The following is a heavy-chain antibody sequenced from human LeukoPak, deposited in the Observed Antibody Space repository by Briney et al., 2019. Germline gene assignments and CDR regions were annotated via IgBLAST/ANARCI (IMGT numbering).Heavy chain of an antibody. CDR1: GFTFSSYA. J-gene: IGHJ3*02. D-gene: IGHD3-10*01. V-gene: IGHV3-23*01. Sequence: PGGSLRLSCAASGFTFSSYAMSWVRQSPGKGLEWVSSISASGVSTYYADSVKGRFTISRDNSKNTLYLHLNSLRADDTAKYFCAKLPWVRGVNNGFDMWGQGTMVTVSS. CDR2: ISASGVST. CDR3: AKLPWVRGVNNGFDM.